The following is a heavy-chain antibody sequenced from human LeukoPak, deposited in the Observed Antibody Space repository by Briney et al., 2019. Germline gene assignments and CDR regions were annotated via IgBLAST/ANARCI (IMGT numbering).Heavy chain of an antibody. CDR1: GYTFIGYY. CDR2: NNPISGGT. D-gene: IGHD2-2*01. Sequence: ASVKVSCNASGYTFIGYYMHWVRQAPGQGLEWMGWNNPISGGTNCARKFQGRSTMTGDTSISTAYMELSRQRPGDTVVYYCARDRENNCSSTSSFYYPFDPWGQGTLVTVSS. J-gene: IGHJ5*02. V-gene: IGHV1-2*02. CDR3: ARDRENNCSSTSSFYYPFDP.